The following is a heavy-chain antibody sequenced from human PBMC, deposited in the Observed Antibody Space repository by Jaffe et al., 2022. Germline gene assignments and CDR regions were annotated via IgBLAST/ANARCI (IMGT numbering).Heavy chain of an antibody. CDR1: GFTFSSYG. CDR3: AKVGYDYGDSDYYYYYMDV. Sequence: QVQLVESGGGVVQPGGSLRLSCAASGFTFSSYGMHWVRQAPGKGLEWVAFIRYDGSNKYYADSVKGRFTISRDNSKNTLYLQMNSLRAEDTAVYYCAKVGYDYGDSDYYYYYMDVWGKGTTVTVSS. D-gene: IGHD4-17*01. J-gene: IGHJ6*03. V-gene: IGHV3-30*02. CDR2: IRYDGSNK.